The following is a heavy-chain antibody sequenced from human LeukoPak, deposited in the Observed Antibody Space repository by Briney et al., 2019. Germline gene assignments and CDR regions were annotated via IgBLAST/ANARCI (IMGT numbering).Heavy chain of an antibody. Sequence: GASVQVSCKGSLYSFTGYYMHWVRQAPGQGLEWIGWFNSNSGATKYAQKFQGRVTMTTDTSIRTAYMELTSLTSDDTAVNYCARSIYSETYGGHIDYWGQGNLVTVSS. D-gene: IGHD1-26*01. V-gene: IGHV1-2*02. CDR3: ARSIYSETYGGHIDY. CDR2: FNSNSGAT. J-gene: IGHJ4*02. CDR1: LYSFTGYY.